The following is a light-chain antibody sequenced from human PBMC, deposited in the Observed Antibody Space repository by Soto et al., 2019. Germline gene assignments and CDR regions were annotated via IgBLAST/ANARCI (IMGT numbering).Light chain of an antibody. Sequence: DIVMTQSPDSLAVSLGERATINCKSSQRVLYSPNNQNYLSWYQKKPGQPPKLLIYWASNRESGVPDRFSGSGSATDFTLTISRLQAEDVATYYCHQYADTPRTFGQGNKVAIK. V-gene: IGKV4-1*01. CDR3: HQYADTPRT. J-gene: IGKJ1*01. CDR1: QRVLYSPNNQNY. CDR2: WAS.